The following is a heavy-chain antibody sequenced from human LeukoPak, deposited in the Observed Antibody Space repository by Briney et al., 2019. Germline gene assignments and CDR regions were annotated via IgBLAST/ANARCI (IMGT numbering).Heavy chain of an antibody. Sequence: GRSLRLSCAASGFTFDDYAMHWVRQAPGKGLEWVSGISWNSGSIGYADSVKGRFTISRDNAKNSLYLQMSSLRVEDTAVYYCAGSFSSNWFDPWGQGTLVTVSS. J-gene: IGHJ5*02. D-gene: IGHD3-10*01. V-gene: IGHV3-9*01. CDR2: ISWNSGSI. CDR1: GFTFDDYA. CDR3: AGSFSSNWFDP.